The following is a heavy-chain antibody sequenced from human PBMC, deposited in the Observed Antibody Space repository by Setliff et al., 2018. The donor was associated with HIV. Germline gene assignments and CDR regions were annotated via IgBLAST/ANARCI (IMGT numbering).Heavy chain of an antibody. D-gene: IGHD6-19*01. CDR2: INHSGST. CDR3: ARGYSSGWTGYFDY. J-gene: IGHJ4*02. CDR1: GGSISSSSYY. Sequence: PSETLSLTCTVSGGSISSSSYYWGWIRQPPGKGLEWIGEINHSGSTNYNPSLKSRVTILVDTSKNQFSLRLSSVTAADTAVYYCARGYSSGWTGYFDYWGQGTLVTVSS. V-gene: IGHV4-39*07.